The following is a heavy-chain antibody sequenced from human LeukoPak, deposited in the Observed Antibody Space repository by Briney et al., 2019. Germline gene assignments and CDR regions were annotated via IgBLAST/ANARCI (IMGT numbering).Heavy chain of an antibody. Sequence: GGSLRLSCAASGFTFSSYGMHWVRQAPGKGLEWVAVISYDGSNKYYADSVKGRFTISRDNSKNTLYLQMNSLRAEDTAVYYCAKGDISGWYVAGYYYYYYGMDVWGQGTTVTVSS. CDR2: ISYDGSNK. CDR3: AKGDISGWYVAGYYYYYYGMDV. D-gene: IGHD6-19*01. J-gene: IGHJ6*02. CDR1: GFTFSSYG. V-gene: IGHV3-30*18.